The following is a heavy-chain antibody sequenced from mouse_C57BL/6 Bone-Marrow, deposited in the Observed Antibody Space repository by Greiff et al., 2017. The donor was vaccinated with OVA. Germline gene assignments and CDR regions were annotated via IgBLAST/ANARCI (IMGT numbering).Heavy chain of an antibody. CDR1: GYAFSSSW. V-gene: IGHV1-82*01. D-gene: IGHD1-1*01. Sequence: QVQLQQSGPELVKPGASVKLSCKASGYAFSSSWMNWVKQRPGKGLEWIGRIYPGDGDTNYNGKFKGKATLTADKSSSTAYLHLCSLTSDDSSVYFCARRRYGSRSYFDYWGQGTTLTVSS. CDR3: ARRRYGSRSYFDY. J-gene: IGHJ2*01. CDR2: IYPGDGDT.